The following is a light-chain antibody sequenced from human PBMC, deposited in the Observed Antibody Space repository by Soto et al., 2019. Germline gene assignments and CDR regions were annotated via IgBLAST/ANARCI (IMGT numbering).Light chain of an antibody. CDR2: GNS. Sequence: QSVLTQPPSVSGAPGQRVTISCTGSSSNIGAGYDVHWYQQLPGTAPKLLTYGNSNRPSGVPDRFSGSRSGTSASLAITGLQAEDEADYYCQSHDSSLSGSDVVFGGGTKLTVL. CDR1: SSNIGAGYD. J-gene: IGLJ2*01. CDR3: QSHDSSLSGSDVV. V-gene: IGLV1-40*01.